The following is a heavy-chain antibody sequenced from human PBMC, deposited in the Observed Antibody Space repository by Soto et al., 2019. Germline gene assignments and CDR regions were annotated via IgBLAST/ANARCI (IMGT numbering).Heavy chain of an antibody. Sequence: EVQLVESGGGLVQPGGSLRLSCEASGFNFSSYWMSWVRQAPGKGLEWVANIKQDGSEKYNVDSEKGQVPISRDNAKNSLYLQMNSLRAEDTAVYYCARGPEDIVVVVAAVDYYYYGMDVCGQGATVTVSS. J-gene: IGHJ6*02. D-gene: IGHD2-15*01. CDR3: ARGPEDIVVVVAAVDYYYYGMDV. V-gene: IGHV3-7*05. CDR2: IKQDGSEK. CDR1: GFNFSSYW.